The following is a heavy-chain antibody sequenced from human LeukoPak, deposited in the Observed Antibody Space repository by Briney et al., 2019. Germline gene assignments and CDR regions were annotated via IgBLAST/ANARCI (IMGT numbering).Heavy chain of an antibody. CDR3: ARSPVAGTGGKDY. CDR1: GYTFTGYY. CDR2: INPNSGDT. J-gene: IGHJ4*02. Sequence: ASVKVSCKTSGYTFTGYYMCWVRQAPGQGLEWMGWINPNSGDTNYAQKFQGRVTMTRDTSISTAYMELSRLGSDDTAVYYCARSPVAGTGGKDYWGQGTLVTVSS. D-gene: IGHD6-19*01. V-gene: IGHV1-2*02.